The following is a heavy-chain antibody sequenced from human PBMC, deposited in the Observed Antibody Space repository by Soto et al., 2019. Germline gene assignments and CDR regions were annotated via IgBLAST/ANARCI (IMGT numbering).Heavy chain of an antibody. CDR2: INAGNGNT. Sequence: QVQLVQSGAEEKKPGASVKVSCKASGYTFTSYAMHWVRQAPGQRLEWMGWINAGNGNTKYSQKFQGRVTITRDTSASTAYMELSSVISEDTAVYYCVHCSGYYPFHYWGQGTLVTVSS. J-gene: IGHJ4*02. V-gene: IGHV1-3*05. CDR3: VHCSGYYPFHY. CDR1: GYTFTSYA. D-gene: IGHD3-22*01.